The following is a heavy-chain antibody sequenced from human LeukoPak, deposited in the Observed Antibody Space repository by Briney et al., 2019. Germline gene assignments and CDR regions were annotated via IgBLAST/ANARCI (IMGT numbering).Heavy chain of an antibody. CDR3: ARAGYSYGTYYFDY. CDR1: GYTFTSYG. CDR2: ISAYNGNT. D-gene: IGHD5-18*01. Sequence: ASVKVSCKASGYTFTSYGISWVRQAPGQGPEWMGWISAYNGNTNYAQKLQGRVTMTTDTSTSTAYMELRSLRSDDTAVYYCARAGYSYGTYYFDYWGQGTLVTVSS. J-gene: IGHJ4*02. V-gene: IGHV1-18*01.